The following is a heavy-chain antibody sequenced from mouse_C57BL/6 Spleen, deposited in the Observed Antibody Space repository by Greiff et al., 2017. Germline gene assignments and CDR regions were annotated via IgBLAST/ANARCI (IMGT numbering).Heavy chain of an antibody. CDR1: GYAFSSYW. J-gene: IGHJ4*01. CDR2: IYPGDGDT. V-gene: IGHV1-80*01. CDR3: ARVWIDGAMDD. Sequence: QVQLQQSGAELVKPGASVKISCKASGYAFSSYWMNWVKQRPGKGLEWIGEIYPGDGDTNYNGKFKGKATLTADKSSSTAYMQLSSLTSEDSAVYFCARVWIDGAMDDWGKGTSVTVSS.